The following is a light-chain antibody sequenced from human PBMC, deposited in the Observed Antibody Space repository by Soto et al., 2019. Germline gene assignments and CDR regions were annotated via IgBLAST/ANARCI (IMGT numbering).Light chain of an antibody. CDR3: QQSHSTPSS. J-gene: IGKJ1*01. V-gene: IGKV1-39*01. Sequence: DIQMTQSPSSLSASVGDRVTITCRASQSISSYLNWYQQKPGKAHKLLIYAASSLQSGVPSRFSGSVSVTDFTLTISIMQPEDFATYYCQQSHSTPSSFGQGT. CDR2: AAS. CDR1: QSISSY.